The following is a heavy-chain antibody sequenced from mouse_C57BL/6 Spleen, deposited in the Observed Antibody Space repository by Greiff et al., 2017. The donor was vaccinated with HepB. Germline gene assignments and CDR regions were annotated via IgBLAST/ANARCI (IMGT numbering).Heavy chain of an antibody. V-gene: IGHV1-18*01. J-gene: IGHJ1*03. Sequence: VQLQQSGPELVKPGASVKIPCKASGYTFTDYNMDWVKQSHGKSLEWIGDINPNNGGTIYNQKFKGKATLTVDKSSSTAYMELRSLTSEDTAVYYCARGGSTIVTTGYLYFDVWGTGTTVTVSS. CDR3: ARGGSTIVTTGYLYFDV. D-gene: IGHD2-5*01. CDR1: GYTFTDYN. CDR2: INPNNGGT.